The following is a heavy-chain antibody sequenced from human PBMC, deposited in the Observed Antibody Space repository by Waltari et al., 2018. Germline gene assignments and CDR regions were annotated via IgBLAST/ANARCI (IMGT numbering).Heavy chain of an antibody. Sequence: QVQLVESGGGVVQPGRCMRLPCEASGFTFSSYGMHGVRQAPGKGLEWVAIIWYDGSTKYYADSVKGRFTISRDNSKNTLFLQMDSLRVEDTAVYYCAKQGSASLKWFDPWGLGTLVTVSS. D-gene: IGHD2-2*01. CDR3: AKQGSASLKWFDP. J-gene: IGHJ5*02. CDR1: GFTFSSYG. CDR2: IWYDGSTK. V-gene: IGHV3-33*06.